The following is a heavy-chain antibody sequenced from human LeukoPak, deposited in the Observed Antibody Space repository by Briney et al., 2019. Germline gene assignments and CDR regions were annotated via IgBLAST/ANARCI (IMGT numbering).Heavy chain of an antibody. CDR1: GFTFSSYW. D-gene: IGHD3-9*01. Sequence: GGSLRLSCAASGFTFSSYWMSWVRQAPGKGLEWVAFIRYDGNNKQYGDSVKGRFTISRDNSKNTLYLEMNSVRTEDTAVYYCAKDERVILTNMDVWGKGTTV. V-gene: IGHV3-30*02. J-gene: IGHJ6*03. CDR3: AKDERVILTNMDV. CDR2: IRYDGNNK.